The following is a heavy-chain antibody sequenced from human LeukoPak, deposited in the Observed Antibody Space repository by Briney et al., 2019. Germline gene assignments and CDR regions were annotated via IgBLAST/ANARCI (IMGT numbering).Heavy chain of an antibody. J-gene: IGHJ4*02. CDR1: GFTFSSYA. Sequence: GGSLRLSCAASGFTFSSYAMSWVRQAPGKGLEWVSAISGSGGNTYYADSVKGRFTISRDNSKNTLYLQMNSLRAEDTAVYYCAKDRRRRYYDSSGYYYFDYWGQGTLVTVSS. CDR2: ISGSGGNT. V-gene: IGHV3-23*01. CDR3: AKDRRRRYYDSSGYYYFDY. D-gene: IGHD3-22*01.